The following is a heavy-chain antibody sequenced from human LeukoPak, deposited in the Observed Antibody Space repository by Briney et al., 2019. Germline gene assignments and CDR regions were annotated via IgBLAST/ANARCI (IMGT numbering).Heavy chain of an antibody. J-gene: IGHJ3*02. CDR3: ARDCGRVAYYDFWSGYFSSDDAFDI. V-gene: IGHV1-18*01. CDR2: TSAYNGNT. CDR1: GYTFTSYG. D-gene: IGHD3-3*01. Sequence: ASVKVSCKASGYTFTSYGISWVRQAPGQGLEWMGWTSAYNGNTNYAQKLQGRVTMTTDTSTSTAYMELRSLRSDDTAVYYCARDCGRVAYYDFWSGYFSSDDAFDIWGQGTMVTVSS.